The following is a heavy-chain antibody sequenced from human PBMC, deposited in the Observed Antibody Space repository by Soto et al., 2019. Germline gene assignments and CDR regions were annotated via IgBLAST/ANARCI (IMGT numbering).Heavy chain of an antibody. D-gene: IGHD6-13*01. Sequence: PGGSLRLSCAASGFTFSTYEMNWVRHVPGKGLEWLSYISSNGNTIYYGDSMKGRFTISRDNSKNTLFLQMNSLRDEDTAIYYCAKDGLSDSPSAIDYWGQGTRVTVSS. CDR2: ISSNGNTI. CDR3: AKDGLSDSPSAIDY. CDR1: GFTFSTYE. V-gene: IGHV3-48*03. J-gene: IGHJ4*02.